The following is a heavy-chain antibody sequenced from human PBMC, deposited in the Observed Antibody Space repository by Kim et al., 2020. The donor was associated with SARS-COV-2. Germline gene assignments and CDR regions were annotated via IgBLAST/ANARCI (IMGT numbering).Heavy chain of an antibody. V-gene: IGHV3-30*18. CDR3: AKEMYYYGSGSYYKGDAFDI. CDR2: ISYDGSNK. D-gene: IGHD3-10*01. J-gene: IGHJ3*02. CDR1: GFTFSSYG. Sequence: GGSLRLSCAASGFTFSSYGMHWVRQAPGKGLEWVAVISYDGSNKYYADSVKGRFTISRDNSKNTLYLQMNSLRAEDTAVYYCAKEMYYYGSGSYYKGDAFDIWGQGTMVTVSS.